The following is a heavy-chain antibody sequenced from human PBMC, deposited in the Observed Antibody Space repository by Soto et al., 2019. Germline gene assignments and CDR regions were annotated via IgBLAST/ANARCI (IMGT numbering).Heavy chain of an antibody. Sequence: GGSLRLSCAASGFTFSSYSMNWVRQAPGKGLEWVSSISSSSSYIYYADSVKGRFTISRDNAKNSLYLQMNSLRAEDTAVYYCARDNIGYCSSTSCYADALDIWGQGTMVTVSS. CDR3: ARDNIGYCSSTSCYADALDI. D-gene: IGHD2-2*03. CDR2: ISSSSSYI. V-gene: IGHV3-21*01. J-gene: IGHJ3*02. CDR1: GFTFSSYS.